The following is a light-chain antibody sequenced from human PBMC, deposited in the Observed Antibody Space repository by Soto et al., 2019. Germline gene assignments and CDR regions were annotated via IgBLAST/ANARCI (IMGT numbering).Light chain of an antibody. Sequence: DIQMTQSPSSVSASVGDTVTITCRASQGISTWLAWYQQKPGRAPKLLIFGASNLQSGVPSRFSGSGSGTEFPLTSSTLQPEDVATYYCQQADTFVLMTFGQGTRVE. J-gene: IGKJ5*01. V-gene: IGKV1D-12*01. CDR1: QGISTW. CDR3: QQADTFVLMT. CDR2: GAS.